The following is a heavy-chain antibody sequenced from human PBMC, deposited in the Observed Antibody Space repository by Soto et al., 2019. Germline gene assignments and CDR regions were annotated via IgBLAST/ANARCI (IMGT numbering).Heavy chain of an antibody. CDR2: IYWNDDK. Sequence: ESAPTLLNPTQTLTLTCTFSGFSLRTSGVGVGWILHPPGKSMECVALIYWNDDKRYSPSLHTRLTITKNTSKNQVVLTMTNMDPVDTAPYYCAREGRSGSYSFGSFSYWGQGTLVTVSS. V-gene: IGHV2-5*01. CDR3: AREGRSGSYSFGSFSY. J-gene: IGHJ4*02. CDR1: GFSLRTSGVG. D-gene: IGHD1-26*01.